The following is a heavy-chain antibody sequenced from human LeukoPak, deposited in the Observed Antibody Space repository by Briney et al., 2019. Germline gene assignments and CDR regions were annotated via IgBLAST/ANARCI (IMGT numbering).Heavy chain of an antibody. CDR2: ISPTSGGT. CDR3: VRDGLNWNYDY. Sequence: ASVKVSCKASGCTFTGYYMHWVRQAPGQGLEWMGWISPTSGGTTYAQKFQGRVTMTRDTSISTAYMELSRLRSDDTAVYYCVRDGLNWNYDYWGQGTLVAVSS. CDR1: GCTFTGYY. V-gene: IGHV1-2*02. J-gene: IGHJ4*02. D-gene: IGHD1-7*01.